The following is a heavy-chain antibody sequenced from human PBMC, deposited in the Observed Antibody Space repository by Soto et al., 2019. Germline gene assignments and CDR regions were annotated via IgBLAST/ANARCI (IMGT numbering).Heavy chain of an antibody. J-gene: IGHJ6*02. Sequence: EVQLLESGGGFVQPGGSLRLSCAASGFTFSSYGMSWVRQAPGKGLEWVSGISGSGGSTYYADSVKGRFTISRDSSKNTLYLQMNSLSAEDTAVYYCAKAYYGDYSFYYYAIDVWGQGTTVTVSS. CDR2: ISGSGGST. D-gene: IGHD4-17*01. CDR3: AKAYYGDYSFYYYAIDV. V-gene: IGHV3-23*01. CDR1: GFTFSSYG.